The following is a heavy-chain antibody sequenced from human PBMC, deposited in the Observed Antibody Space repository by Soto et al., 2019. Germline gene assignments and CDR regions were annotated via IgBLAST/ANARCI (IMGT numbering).Heavy chain of an antibody. V-gene: IGHV5-10-1*01. D-gene: IGHD3-10*01. Sequence: GESLKISCKGSGYSFTSYWISWVRQMPGKGLEWMGRIDPSDSYTNYSPSFQGHVTISADKSISTAYLQWSSLKASDTAMYYCASPMVRGVPRVDYGMDVWGQGTTVTVSS. J-gene: IGHJ6*02. CDR1: GYSFTSYW. CDR2: IDPSDSYT. CDR3: ASPMVRGVPRVDYGMDV.